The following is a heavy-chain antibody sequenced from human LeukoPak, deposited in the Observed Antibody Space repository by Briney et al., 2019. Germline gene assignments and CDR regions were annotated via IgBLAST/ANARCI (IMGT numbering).Heavy chain of an antibody. CDR1: GFTFSSYS. D-gene: IGHD6-13*01. V-gene: IGHV3-21*01. CDR3: ARGRGYSSSWVDY. CDR2: ISSSSSYI. Sequence: GGSLRLSCAASGFTFSSYSMNWVRQAPGKGLDWVSSISSSSSYIYYADSVKGRFTISRDNAKNSLYLQMNSLRAEDTAVYYCARGRGYSSSWVDYWGQGTLVTVSS. J-gene: IGHJ4*02.